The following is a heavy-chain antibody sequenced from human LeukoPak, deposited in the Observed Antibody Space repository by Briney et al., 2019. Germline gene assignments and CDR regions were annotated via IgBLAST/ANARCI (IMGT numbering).Heavy chain of an antibody. Sequence: GGSLRLSCAASGFTVSSNYMSWVRQAPGKGLEWVSVIYSGGSTYYADSVKGRFTISRDNSKNTLYLQMNSLRAEDTAVYYCAREIGSSWYKGYYYYGTDVWGQGTTVTVSS. J-gene: IGHJ6*02. D-gene: IGHD6-13*01. CDR3: AREIGSSWYKGYYYYGTDV. CDR2: IYSGGST. V-gene: IGHV3-66*01. CDR1: GFTVSSNY.